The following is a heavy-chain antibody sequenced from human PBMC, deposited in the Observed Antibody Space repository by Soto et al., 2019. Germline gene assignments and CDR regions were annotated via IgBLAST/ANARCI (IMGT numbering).Heavy chain of an antibody. D-gene: IGHD3-10*01. J-gene: IGHJ4*02. V-gene: IGHV4-39*01. CDR1: GDSVSSSTYH. CDR3: GYYDSGHYVY. Sequence: QVQLQESGPGLVRPSETLSLTCTVSGDSVSSSTYHWGWIRQPPGKGLEWIGTIYYTGKTYYSPSLRXXLXIXXDAPKTQFSMKLTSVTAADTAVYYCGYYDSGHYVYWGQGSLVTVSS. CDR2: IYYTGKT.